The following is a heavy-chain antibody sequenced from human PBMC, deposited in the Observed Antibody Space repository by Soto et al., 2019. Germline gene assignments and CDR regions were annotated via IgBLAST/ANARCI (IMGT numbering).Heavy chain of an antibody. CDR3: DSSTGISDF. Sequence: QVQLQESGPGLVKPSETLSLTCTVSGDSISSGEYYWTWVRQSPGKGLEWIGYIYNTRSTYYNPSLNSRVMISIDSSNNQFSQKLSCVTATYTAVYYCDSSTGISDFWGQGTLVTVSS. CDR1: GDSISSGEYY. V-gene: IGHV4-30-4*01. CDR2: IYNTRST. J-gene: IGHJ4*02. D-gene: IGHD7-27*01.